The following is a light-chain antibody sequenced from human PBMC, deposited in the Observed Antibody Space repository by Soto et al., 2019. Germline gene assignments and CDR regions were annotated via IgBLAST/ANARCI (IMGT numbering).Light chain of an antibody. CDR2: KIS. CDR1: QSLEHTDGNTY. Sequence: DIVMTQTPLSSPVTVGQPASISCRSSQSLEHTDGNTYLSWLQQRPGQPPRLLMYKISNRSSGVPDLFIGSGAGTDFTLKMSRVEAEDVGVYYCLQVTHFPFTFGPGTKLQIK. V-gene: IGKV2-24*01. CDR3: LQVTHFPFT. J-gene: IGKJ2*01.